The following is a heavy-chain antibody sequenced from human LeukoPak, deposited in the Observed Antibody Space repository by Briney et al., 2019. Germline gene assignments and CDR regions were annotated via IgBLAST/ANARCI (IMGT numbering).Heavy chain of an antibody. J-gene: IGHJ5*02. CDR1: GGSISSSSYY. CDR2: IYYSGST. V-gene: IGHV4-39*07. Sequence: PSETLSLTCTVSGGSISSSSYYWGWIRQPPGKGLEWIGSIYYSGSTYYNPSLKSRVTISVDTSKNQFSLKLSSVTAADTAVYYCAREYCSGGSCYNGPWGQGTLVTVSS. CDR3: AREYCSGGSCYNGP. D-gene: IGHD2-15*01.